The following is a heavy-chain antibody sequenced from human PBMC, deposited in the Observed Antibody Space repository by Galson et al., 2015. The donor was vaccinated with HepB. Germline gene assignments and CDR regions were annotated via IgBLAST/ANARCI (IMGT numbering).Heavy chain of an antibody. CDR3: AKGPWVEWETYYFDY. CDR2: ISGSGGST. Sequence: SLRLSCAASGFTFSSYAMSWVRQAPGKGLEWVSAISGSGGSTYYADSVKGRFTIPRDNSKNTLYLQMNSLRAEDTAVYYCAKGPWVEWETYYFDYWGQGTLVTVSS. J-gene: IGHJ4*02. CDR1: GFTFSSYA. D-gene: IGHD1-26*01. V-gene: IGHV3-23*01.